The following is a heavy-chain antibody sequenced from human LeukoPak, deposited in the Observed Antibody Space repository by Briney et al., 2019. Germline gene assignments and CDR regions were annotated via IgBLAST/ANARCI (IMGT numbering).Heavy chain of an antibody. Sequence: GSLRLSCAASGFTFSDYYMSWIRQAPGKGLEWVSYISSSGSTIHYADSVKGRFTISRDNSKNTLYLQMNSLRAEDTAVYYCAITQGYYYYMDVWGKGTTVTVSS. CDR1: GFTFSDYY. CDR2: ISSSGSTI. CDR3: AITQGYYYYMDV. V-gene: IGHV3-11*01. J-gene: IGHJ6*03.